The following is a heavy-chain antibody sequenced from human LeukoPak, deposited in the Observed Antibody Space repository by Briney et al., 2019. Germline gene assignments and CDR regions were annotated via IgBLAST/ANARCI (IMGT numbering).Heavy chain of an antibody. D-gene: IGHD6-19*01. V-gene: IGHV1-69*06. CDR1: GGTFSSYA. CDR2: IIPIFGTA. Sequence: ASVKVSCKASGGTFSSYAISWVRQAPGQGLEWMGGIIPIFGTANYAQKFQGRVTITADKSTSTAYMELSSLRSEDTAVYYCAVVGAVAAGELDYWGQGTLVTVSS. CDR3: AVVGAVAAGELDY. J-gene: IGHJ4*02.